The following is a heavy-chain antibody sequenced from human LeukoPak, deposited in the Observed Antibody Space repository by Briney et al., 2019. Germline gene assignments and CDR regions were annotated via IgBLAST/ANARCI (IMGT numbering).Heavy chain of an antibody. CDR2: MNIDGSEK. J-gene: IGHJ4*02. V-gene: IGHV3-7*01. D-gene: IGHD6-13*01. CDR1: GFTFSNYW. Sequence: GGSLRLSCAASGFTFSNYWMGWVRQAPGKRLEWVANMNIDGSEKYYADSVKGRFSISRDNARNSVYLQMNSLRAEDTAVYYCARVGPIGSSSCSDYWGQGTLVTVSS. CDR3: ARVGPIGSSSCSDY.